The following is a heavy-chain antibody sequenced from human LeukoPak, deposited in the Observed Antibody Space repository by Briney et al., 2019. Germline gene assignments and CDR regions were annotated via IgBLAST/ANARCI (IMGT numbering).Heavy chain of an antibody. CDR1: GGSISSSKYY. J-gene: IGHJ5*02. V-gene: IGHV4-39*07. CDR2: IYYSGST. Sequence: SETLSLTCTVSGGSISSSKYYWGWIRQPPGKGLEWIGSIYYSGSTYYNPSLKSRVTISVDTSKNQFSLKLSSVTAADTAVYYCARVICLTRSTSCYDNWFDPWGQGTLVTVSS. CDR3: ARVICLTRSTSCYDNWFDP. D-gene: IGHD2-2*01.